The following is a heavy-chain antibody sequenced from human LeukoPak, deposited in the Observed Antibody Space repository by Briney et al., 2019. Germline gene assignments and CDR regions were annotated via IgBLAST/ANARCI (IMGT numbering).Heavy chain of an antibody. J-gene: IGHJ4*02. CDR1: GFTFHHYS. CDR3: AKDSNTGGYSFGS. D-gene: IGHD5-12*01. CDR2: ISWDGGIA. V-gene: IGHV3-43*01. Sequence: GGSLRLSCAASGFTFHHYSMHWVRQPPGKGLEWVSLISWDGGIAYYADSVRGRFTISRDNSKNSLSLEMNSLRTEDTALYYCAKDSNTGGYSFGSWGQGTLVTVTS.